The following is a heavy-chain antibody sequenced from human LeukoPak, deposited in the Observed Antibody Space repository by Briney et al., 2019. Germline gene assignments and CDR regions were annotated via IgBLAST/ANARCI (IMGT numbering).Heavy chain of an antibody. CDR1: GFTFNTYG. Sequence: GRSLRLSCAASGFTFNTYGMHWVRQAPGKGLEWVANIKEDGSEKYYVDSVKGRFTISRDNVKNSLYLQMNSLRVEDTAVYYCARHFPSYGKADLDYWGQGALVTVSS. CDR3: ARHFPSYGKADLDY. CDR2: IKEDGSEK. V-gene: IGHV3-7*01. D-gene: IGHD3-3*02. J-gene: IGHJ4*02.